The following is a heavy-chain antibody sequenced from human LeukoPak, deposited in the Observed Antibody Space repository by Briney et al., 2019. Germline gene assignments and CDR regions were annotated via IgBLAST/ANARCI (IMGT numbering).Heavy chain of an antibody. CDR3: ARQGRYYYDSSGYYLPNWFDP. V-gene: IGHV4-34*01. Sequence: PSETLSLTCAVYGGSFSGYYWSWIRQPPGKGLEWIGEINHSGSTYYNPSLKSRVTISVDTSKNQFSLKLSSVTAADTAVYYCARQGRYYYDSSGYYLPNWFDPWGQGTLVTVSS. J-gene: IGHJ5*02. CDR2: INHSGST. CDR1: GGSFSGYY. D-gene: IGHD3-22*01.